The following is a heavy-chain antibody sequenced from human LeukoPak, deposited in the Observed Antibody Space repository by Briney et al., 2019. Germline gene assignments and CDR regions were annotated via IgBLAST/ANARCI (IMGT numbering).Heavy chain of an antibody. CDR3: ARGRVVVAVSDY. CDR1: GFTFSSYS. J-gene: IGHJ4*02. D-gene: IGHD6-19*01. CDR2: ISSSSSYI. Sequence: GGSLRLSCAASGFTFSSYSMNWVRQAPGKGLEWVSSISSSSSYIYYADSVKGRFTISRDNAKNSLYLQMNSLRAEDTAVYYCARGRVVVAVSDYWGQGTLVPVSS. V-gene: IGHV3-21*01.